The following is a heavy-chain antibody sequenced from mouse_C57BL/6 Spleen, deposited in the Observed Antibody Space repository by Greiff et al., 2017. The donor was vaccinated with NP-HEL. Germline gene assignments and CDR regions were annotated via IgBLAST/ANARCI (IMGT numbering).Heavy chain of an antibody. CDR2: IDPDDGDT. D-gene: IGHD2-2*01. CDR1: GFNIKDYY. Sequence: EVQLQQSGAELVRPGASVKLSCTASGFNIKDYYMHWVKQRPEQGLEWIGRIDPDDGDTDYAPKFQGKATMTADTSSNTAYLQLSSLTSEDTAVYYCTNMVTAGGYFDYWGQGTTLTVSS. J-gene: IGHJ2*01. CDR3: TNMVTAGGYFDY. V-gene: IGHV14-1*01.